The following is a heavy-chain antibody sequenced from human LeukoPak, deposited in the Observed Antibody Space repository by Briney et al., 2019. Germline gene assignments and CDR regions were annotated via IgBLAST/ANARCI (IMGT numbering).Heavy chain of an antibody. CDR3: AREDGYCSGGNCYSYFDS. CDR2: IKQDGSEK. Sequence: PGGSLRLSCAVSGFTFSSYWMSWVRQAPGKGLEWVANIKQDGSEKYYVDSVKGRFTITRDNTRNSLLLQMYSLRAEDTAVYFCAREDGYCSGGNCYSYFDSWGQGTLVTVSS. V-gene: IGHV3-7*01. CDR1: GFTFSSYW. J-gene: IGHJ4*02. D-gene: IGHD2-15*01.